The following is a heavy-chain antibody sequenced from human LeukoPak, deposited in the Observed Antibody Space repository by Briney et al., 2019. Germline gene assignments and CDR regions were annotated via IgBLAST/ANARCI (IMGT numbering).Heavy chain of an antibody. J-gene: IGHJ4*02. Sequence: GGSLRLSCAASGFTFSSYAMHWVRQAPGKGLEGVAVISYDGSNKYYADSVKGRFTISRDNSKNTLYLQMNSLRAEDTAVYYCAKTITYGDYGTYYFDYWGQGTLVTVSS. D-gene: IGHD4-17*01. CDR3: AKTITYGDYGTYYFDY. CDR2: ISYDGSNK. CDR1: GFTFSSYA. V-gene: IGHV3-30-3*01.